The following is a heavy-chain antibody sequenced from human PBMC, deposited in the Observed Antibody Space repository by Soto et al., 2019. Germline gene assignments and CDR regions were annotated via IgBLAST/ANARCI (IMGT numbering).Heavy chain of an antibody. CDR1: GFTFSSYA. CDR3: ARDDY. J-gene: IGHJ4*02. Sequence: VQLVESGGGVVQPGRSLRLSCAASGFTFSSYAMHWVRQAPGKGLEWVAVISYDGSNKYYADSVKGRFTISSDNSKNTLYLQMNSLRAEDTAVYYCARDDYWGQGTLVTVSS. CDR2: ISYDGSNK. V-gene: IGHV3-30-3*01.